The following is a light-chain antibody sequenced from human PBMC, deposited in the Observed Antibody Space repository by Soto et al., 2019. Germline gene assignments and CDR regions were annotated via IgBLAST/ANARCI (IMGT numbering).Light chain of an antibody. CDR3: QQYHSYPLT. J-gene: IGKJ4*01. CDR1: QSISNW. V-gene: IGKV1-5*03. Sequence: DIQMTQSPSTLSASVGDRVTITCRATQSISNWLAWYQQKPGKAPKVLIYKASSIESGVPSRFSGSGSGTEFTLTISSLQPDDFATYYCQQYHSYPLTFGGGTKVEIK. CDR2: KAS.